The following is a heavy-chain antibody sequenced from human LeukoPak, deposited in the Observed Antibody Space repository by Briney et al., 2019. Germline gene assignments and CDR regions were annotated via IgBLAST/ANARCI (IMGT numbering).Heavy chain of an antibody. J-gene: IGHJ3*02. CDR2: VYYSGNT. V-gene: IGHV4-39*01. Sequence: SETLSLTCAVSGDSITSNKYYWGWIRQPPGKGLEWIGSVYYSGNTYYNPSLKSRVTISVDTSKNLFSLKLSSVTAADTAVYYCASLSCGADCYIPSDGFDIWGQGTMVSVSS. D-gene: IGHD2-21*02. CDR3: ASLSCGADCYIPSDGFDI. CDR1: GDSITSNKYY.